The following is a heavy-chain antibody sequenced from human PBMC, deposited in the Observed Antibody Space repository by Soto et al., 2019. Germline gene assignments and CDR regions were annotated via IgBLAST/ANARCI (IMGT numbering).Heavy chain of an antibody. J-gene: IGHJ6*02. Sequence: ASVKVSCKAFGYTFKTDGFAWVRQAPGQGLEWLGWISADNVNTNYAQTFQGRVTMTTDTSTSTAYMELRSLRSDDTAVYYCARDPYHVLMVNAPNLYGMDVWGQGTTVTVSS. CDR3: ARDPYHVLMVNAPNLYGMDV. D-gene: IGHD2-8*01. CDR1: GYTFKTDG. V-gene: IGHV1-18*01. CDR2: ISADNVNT.